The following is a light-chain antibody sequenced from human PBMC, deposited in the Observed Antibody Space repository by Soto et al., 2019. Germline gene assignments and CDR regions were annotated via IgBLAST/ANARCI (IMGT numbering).Light chain of an antibody. CDR1: QTISSW. CDR2: KAS. J-gene: IGKJ1*01. Sequence: DIQMTQSPSTLSGSVGDRVTITCRASQTISSWLAWYQQKPGKAPKLLIYKASTLKSGVPSRFSGSGSGTDFTLSISSLQPEDFAIYYCQQSYSTPWTFGQGTKVDIK. CDR3: QQSYSTPWT. V-gene: IGKV1-5*03.